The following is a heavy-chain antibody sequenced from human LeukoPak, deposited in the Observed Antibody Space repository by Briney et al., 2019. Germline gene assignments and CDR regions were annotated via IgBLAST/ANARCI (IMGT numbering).Heavy chain of an antibody. CDR2: FDPEDGET. CDR3: ATLGATKFGAFDI. D-gene: IGHD1-26*01. J-gene: IGHJ3*02. V-gene: IGHV1-24*01. Sequence: ASVKVSCKVSGYTLTELSMHWVRQAPGKGLEWMGGFDPEDGETIYAQKFQGRVTMAEDTSTDTAYMELSSLRSEDTAVYYCATLGATKFGAFDIWGQGTMVTVSS. CDR1: GYTLTELS.